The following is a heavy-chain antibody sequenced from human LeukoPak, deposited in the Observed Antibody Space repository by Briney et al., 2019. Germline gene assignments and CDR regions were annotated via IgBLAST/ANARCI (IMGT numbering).Heavy chain of an antibody. D-gene: IGHD5-12*01. CDR3: ARGDDYKSILFDY. J-gene: IGHJ4*02. CDR1: GASISRYF. CDR2: ISPGGST. Sequence: PSETLSLTCTVSGASISRYFWNWIRQPPGKELEWIGYISPGGSTNYNPSLKSRVTISIDTSKNQFSLKLTSATAADTAVYYCARGDDYKSILFDYWGQGTLVTVSS. V-gene: IGHV4-59*01.